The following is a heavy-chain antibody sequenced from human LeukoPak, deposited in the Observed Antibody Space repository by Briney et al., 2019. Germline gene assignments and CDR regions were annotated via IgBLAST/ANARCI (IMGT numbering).Heavy chain of an antibody. CDR1: GGTFSSYA. CDR3: GIVGATTIYYYYGMDV. CDR2: ISAYNGDT. Sequence: GASVKVSCKASGGTFSSYAISWVRQAPGEGLEWMGWISAYNGDTNYAQKLQGRVTMTTDTSTSTAYMELRSLRSEDTAVYYCGIVGATTIYYYYGMDVWGQGTTVTVSS. V-gene: IGHV1-18*01. J-gene: IGHJ6*02. D-gene: IGHD1-26*01.